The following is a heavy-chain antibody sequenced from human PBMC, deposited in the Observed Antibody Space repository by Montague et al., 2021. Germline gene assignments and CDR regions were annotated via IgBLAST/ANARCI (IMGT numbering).Heavy chain of an antibody. J-gene: IGHJ4*02. V-gene: IGHV3-30-3*01. CDR2: ISFDGSNK. Sequence: SRRLSWAASGFTFSSYAMHWVRQAPGKGLEWVAVISFDGSNKYYADSVKGRFTISRDNSKITLFLQMNSLRAEDTAVYFCARALRSFDWTGAGLDYWGQGTLVTVSS. CDR1: GFTFSSYA. CDR3: ARALRSFDWTGAGLDY. D-gene: IGHD3-9*01.